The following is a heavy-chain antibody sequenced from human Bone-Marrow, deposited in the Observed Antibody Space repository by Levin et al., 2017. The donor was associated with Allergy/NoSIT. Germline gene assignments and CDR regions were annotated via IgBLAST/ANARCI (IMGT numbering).Heavy chain of an antibody. CDR3: TRHAETLPSPSIENCTNGLCYGDY. CDR1: GFTFSGSA. Sequence: PGGSLRLSCAVSGFTFSGSAIHWVRQASGKGLEWVGRIRSKGNNYATAYAESVKGRFTISRDDSKNTAYLQMNSLKAEDTAVYYCTRHAETLPSPSIENCTNGLCYGDYWGQGTLVTVSS. D-gene: IGHD2-8*01. V-gene: IGHV3-73*01. J-gene: IGHJ4*02. CDR2: IRSKGNNYAT.